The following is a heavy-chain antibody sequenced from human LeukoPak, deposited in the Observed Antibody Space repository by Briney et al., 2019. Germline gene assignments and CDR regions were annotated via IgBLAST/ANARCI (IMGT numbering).Heavy chain of an antibody. Sequence: SETLSLTCTVSGDSISISSFYWAWIRQPPGRGLEWIASISYSGGTYYNPSLKSRVTISVDTSKNQFSLKLSSVTAADTAVYYCARAITSYCTNGVCHSFDYWGQGTLVTVSS. CDR2: ISYSGGT. CDR3: ARAITSYCTNGVCHSFDY. CDR1: GDSISISSFY. D-gene: IGHD2-8*01. V-gene: IGHV4-39*07. J-gene: IGHJ4*02.